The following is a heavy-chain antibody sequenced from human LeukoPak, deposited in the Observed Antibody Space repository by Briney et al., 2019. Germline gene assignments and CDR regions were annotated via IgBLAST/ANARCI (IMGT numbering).Heavy chain of an antibody. CDR2: IYSGGST. V-gene: IGHV3-53*01. CDR3: ARGRSSWYYFDY. Sequence: PGGSLRLSXAVSGFTFSNYWMSWVRQAPGKGLEWVSVIYSGGSTYYADSVKGRFTISRDNSKNTLYLQMNSLRAEDTAVYYCARGRSSWYYFDYWGQGTLVTVSS. CDR1: GFTFSNYW. J-gene: IGHJ4*02. D-gene: IGHD6-13*01.